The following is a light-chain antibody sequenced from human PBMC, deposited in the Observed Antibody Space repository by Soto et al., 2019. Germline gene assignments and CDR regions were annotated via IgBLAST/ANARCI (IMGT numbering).Light chain of an antibody. Sequence: GERATLSCRSSQSVSSNLAWYQQKPGQAPRLLIYGASTRAPGIPARFSGSGSGTEFTLTISRLQSFSCRVRHTKFSTGFG. CDR2: GAS. CDR3: KFSTG. J-gene: IGKJ3*01. V-gene: IGKV3D-15*01. CDR1: QSVSSN.